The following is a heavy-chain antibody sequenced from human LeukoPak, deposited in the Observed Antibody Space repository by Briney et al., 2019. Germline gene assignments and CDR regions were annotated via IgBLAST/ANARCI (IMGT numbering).Heavy chain of an antibody. V-gene: IGHV4-39*01. CDR2: IYYSGST. D-gene: IGHD6-13*01. CDR3: ARLSQQLVPY. CDR1: GGSISSSSYY. J-gene: IGHJ4*02. Sequence: ASETLSLTCTVSGGSISSSSYYWGWIRQPPGKGLEWIGSIYYSGSTYYNPSLKSRVTISVDTSKNQFSLKLSSVTAADTAVYYCARLSQQLVPYWGQGTLVTVSS.